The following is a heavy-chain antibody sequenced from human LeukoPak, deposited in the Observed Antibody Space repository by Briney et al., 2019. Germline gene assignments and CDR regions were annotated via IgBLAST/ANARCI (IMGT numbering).Heavy chain of an antibody. CDR3: ARDGSGSYYNSHDAFDI. D-gene: IGHD3-10*01. Sequence: SQTLSLTCTVSGGSISSGSYYWSWIRQPAGKGLEWIGRIYTSGSTNYNPSLKCRVTISVDTSKNQFSLKLSSVTAADTAVYYCARDGSGSYYNSHDAFDIWGQGTMVTVSS. CDR1: GGSISSGSYY. V-gene: IGHV4-61*02. CDR2: IYTSGST. J-gene: IGHJ3*02.